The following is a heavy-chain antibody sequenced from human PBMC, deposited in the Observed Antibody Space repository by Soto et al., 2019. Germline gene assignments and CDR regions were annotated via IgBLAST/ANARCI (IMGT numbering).Heavy chain of an antibody. D-gene: IGHD1-7*01. CDR3: ARDLGNYDRYYFDY. CDR1: GFPLISYW. J-gene: IGHJ4*02. Sequence: EVQLVESGGALVQPGGSRRLSCEASGFPLISYWMNGVRQVPGKGLMWVSRINSDGIRTNYADSVKGRFTISRDNAKNTLYLQMNSLRAEDTAVYYCARDLGNYDRYYFDYWGQGTLVTVSS. V-gene: IGHV3-74*01. CDR2: INSDGIRT.